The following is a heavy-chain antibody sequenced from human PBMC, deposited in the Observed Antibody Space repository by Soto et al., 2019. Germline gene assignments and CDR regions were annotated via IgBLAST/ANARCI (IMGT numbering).Heavy chain of an antibody. CDR2: ISYDGSNK. V-gene: IGHV3-30-3*01. D-gene: IGHD2-15*01. CDR1: GFTFSSYA. Sequence: QVQLLESGGGVVQPGRSLRLSCAASGFTFSSYAMHWVRQAPGKGLEWVSVISYDGSNKYYAASVHGRFTISRDNSKNTLDLQMNSLRAGDTAVYYCARAGCTGGRCYYAPTSDAFDIWCDGTTVTVSS. J-gene: IGHJ3*02. CDR3: ARAGCTGGRCYYAPTSDAFDI.